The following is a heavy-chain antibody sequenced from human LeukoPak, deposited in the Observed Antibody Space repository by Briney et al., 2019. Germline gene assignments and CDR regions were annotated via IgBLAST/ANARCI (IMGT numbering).Heavy chain of an antibody. CDR1: GFTFSSYG. V-gene: IGHV3-30*18. CDR2: ISYDGSNK. J-gene: IGHJ3*02. CDR3: AKGDAFDI. Sequence: GGSLRLSCAASGFTFSSYGMHWVRQAPGKGLEWVAVISYDGSNKYYADSVKGRFTISRDNSKNTLYLQMNSLRAEDTAVYYCAKGDAFDIWGQGTMVTVSS.